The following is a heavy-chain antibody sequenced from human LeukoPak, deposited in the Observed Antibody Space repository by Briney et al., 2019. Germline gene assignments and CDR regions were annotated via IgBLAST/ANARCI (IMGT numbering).Heavy chain of an antibody. V-gene: IGHV4-30-2*01. Sequence: SETLSLTCTVSGGSISSGGYYWSWIRQPPGKGLEWIGYIYHSGSTYYNPSLKSRVTISVDRSKNQFSLKLSSVTAADTAVYYCARDGVSSGWYNGFENWGQGTLVTVSS. CDR3: ARDGVSSGWYNGFEN. CDR1: GGSISSGGYY. J-gene: IGHJ4*02. CDR2: IYHSGST. D-gene: IGHD6-19*01.